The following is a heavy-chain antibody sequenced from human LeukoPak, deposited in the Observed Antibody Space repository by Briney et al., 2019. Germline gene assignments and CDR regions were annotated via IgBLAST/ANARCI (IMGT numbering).Heavy chain of an antibody. CDR1: GGSISSGGYY. D-gene: IGHD6-19*01. J-gene: IGHJ4*02. Sequence: PSETLSLTCTVSGGSISSGGYYWSWIRQHPGKGLEWIGYIYYSGSTYYNPSLKSRVTISVDTSKNQFSLKLSSVTAADTAVYYCARAISGYSSGWSSDYWGQGTLVTVSS. CDR2: IYYSGST. CDR3: ARAISGYSSGWSSDY. V-gene: IGHV4-31*03.